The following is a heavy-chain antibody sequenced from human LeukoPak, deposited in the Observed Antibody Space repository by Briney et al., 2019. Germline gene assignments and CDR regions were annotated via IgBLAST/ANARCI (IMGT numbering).Heavy chain of an antibody. J-gene: IGHJ4*02. CDR1: GASVSSDSDA. CDR2: TYYRSKWYN. CDR3: AKDRGGWYYFHY. V-gene: IGHV6-1*01. Sequence: SQTLSLTCAISGASVSSDSDAWNWIRQSPSRGLEWLGRTYYRSKWYNDYALSVKSRMTITPDTSKNQFSLQLNSVTPEDTAVYYCAKDRGGWYYFHYWGQGSLVTVSS. D-gene: IGHD6-19*01.